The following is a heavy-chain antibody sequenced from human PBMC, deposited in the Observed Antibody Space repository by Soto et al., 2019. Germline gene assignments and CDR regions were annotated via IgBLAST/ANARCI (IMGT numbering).Heavy chain of an antibody. CDR1: GYSSVSSSSYY. CDR3: ASEVSSTDGMDV. D-gene: IGHD2-15*01. J-gene: IGHJ6*02. CDR2: IYYTGNT. V-gene: IGHV4-39*01. Sequence: SETLSLTCTVSGYSSVSSSSYYWGWIRQPPGKGLEWIGSIYYTGNTFYSPSFRSRLTISVDTSKRQFSLKLRSVTAADTATYYCASEVSSTDGMDVWGQGTTVT.